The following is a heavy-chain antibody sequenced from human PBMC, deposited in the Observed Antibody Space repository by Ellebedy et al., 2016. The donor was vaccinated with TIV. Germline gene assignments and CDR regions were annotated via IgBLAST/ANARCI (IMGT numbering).Heavy chain of an antibody. Sequence: GGSLRLXXAASGFTFSSYGMHWVRQAPGKGLEWVSAISGSGGSTYYADSVKGRFTISRDNSKNTLYLQMNSLRAEDTAVYYCARVDPATQWLVPGYDYWGQGTLVTVSS. V-gene: IGHV3-23*01. D-gene: IGHD6-19*01. J-gene: IGHJ4*02. CDR3: ARVDPATQWLVPGYDY. CDR2: ISGSGGST. CDR1: GFTFSSYG.